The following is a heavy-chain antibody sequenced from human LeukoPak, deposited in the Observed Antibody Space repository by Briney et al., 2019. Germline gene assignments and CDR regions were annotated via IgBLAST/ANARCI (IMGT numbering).Heavy chain of an antibody. J-gene: IGHJ4*02. CDR1: GFTVSSSD. CDR2: IYSGGST. CDR3: ATEGQYYDSSGYPTWTFDS. D-gene: IGHD3-22*01. Sequence: GGSLRLSCAASGFTVSSSDMSWVRQAPGKGLEWVSGIYSGGSTYYADSVKGRFPISRDTSKNTMYPMNSLRAEDKAVYSCATEGQYYDSSGYPTWTFDSWGQGTLVTVSS. V-gene: IGHV3-66*01.